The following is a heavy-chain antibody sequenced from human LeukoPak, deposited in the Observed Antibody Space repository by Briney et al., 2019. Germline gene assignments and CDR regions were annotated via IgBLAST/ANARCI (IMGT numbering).Heavy chain of an antibody. Sequence: AGTLSLTCAVSGGSISSSNWWSWVRQPPGKGLEWIGEIYHSGSTNYNPSLKSRVTISVDKSKNQSSLKLSSVTAADTAVYHCARAIWFGELLGALDIWGQGTMVTVSS. V-gene: IGHV4-4*02. CDR3: ARAIWFGELLGALDI. CDR1: GGSISSSNW. CDR2: IYHSGST. D-gene: IGHD3-10*01. J-gene: IGHJ3*02.